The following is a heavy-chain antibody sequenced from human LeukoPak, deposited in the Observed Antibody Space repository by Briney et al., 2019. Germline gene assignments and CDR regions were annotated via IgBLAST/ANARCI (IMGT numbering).Heavy chain of an antibody. Sequence: GGSLRLSCAVSGFTFSSYAMSWVRQAPGKGLEWVSAISGSGGSTYYADSVKGRFTISRDNSKNTLYLQMNSLRAEDTAVYYCAKALWFGESNFDYWGQGTLVTVSS. CDR1: GFTFSSYA. V-gene: IGHV3-23*01. J-gene: IGHJ4*02. CDR3: AKALWFGESNFDY. D-gene: IGHD3-10*01. CDR2: ISGSGGST.